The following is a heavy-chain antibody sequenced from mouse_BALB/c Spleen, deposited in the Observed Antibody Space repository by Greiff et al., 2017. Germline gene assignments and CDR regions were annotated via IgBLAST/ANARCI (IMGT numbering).Heavy chain of an antibody. J-gene: IGHJ4*01. V-gene: IGHV1-9*01. CDR1: GYTFSSYW. Sequence: QVQLKQSGAELMKPGASVKISCKATGYTFSSYWIEWVKQRPGHGLEWIGEILPGSGSTNYNEKFKGKATFTADTSSNTAYMQLSSLTSEDSAVYYCARGGFLYAMDYWGQGTSVTVSS. CDR3: ARGGFLYAMDY. CDR2: ILPGSGST.